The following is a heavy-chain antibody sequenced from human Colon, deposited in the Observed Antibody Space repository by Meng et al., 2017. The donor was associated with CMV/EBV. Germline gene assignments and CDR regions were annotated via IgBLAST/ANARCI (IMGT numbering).Heavy chain of an antibody. J-gene: IGHJ4*02. CDR2: ISPDGTNK. V-gene: IGHV3-30*02. CDR3: AKSRGAGPSALNY. CDR1: GFIFSGYG. D-gene: IGHD2-2*01. Sequence: GGSLRLSCAASGFIFSGYGIHWVRQVPGKGLEWVSFISPDGTNKYYADSVKGRFTISRDNSKNTLYLQMNSLRADDTAVYYCAKSRGAGPSALNYWGQGTLVTVSS.